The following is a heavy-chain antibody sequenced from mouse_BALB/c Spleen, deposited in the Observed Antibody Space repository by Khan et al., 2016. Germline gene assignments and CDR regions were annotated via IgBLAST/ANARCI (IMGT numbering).Heavy chain of an antibody. Sequence: QIQLVQSGPELKKPGETVRISCKASGYTFTTAGMQWVQKMPGKGLKWIGWINTHSGVPKYAEDFKGRFAFSLDTSASTAYLQIRNLKNEDTATYFCARTVGNYGYFDYWGQGTTLTVSS. CDR1: GYTFTTAG. D-gene: IGHD2-1*01. V-gene: IGHV9-4*02. CDR2: INTHSGVP. CDR3: ARTVGNYGYFDY. J-gene: IGHJ2*01.